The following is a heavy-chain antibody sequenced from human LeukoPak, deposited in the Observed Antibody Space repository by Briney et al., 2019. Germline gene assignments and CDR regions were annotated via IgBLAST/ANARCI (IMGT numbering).Heavy chain of an antibody. CDR3: ATVGSGWYLYFQH. V-gene: IGHV1-69*13. D-gene: IGHD6-19*01. CDR2: IIPIFGTA. CDR1: GGTFSSYA. J-gene: IGHJ1*01. Sequence: SVKVSCKASGGTFSSYAISWVRQAPGQGLEWMGGIIPIFGTANYAQKFQGRVTITADESTSTAYMELSSLRSEDTAVYYCATVGSGWYLYFQHWGQGTLVTVSS.